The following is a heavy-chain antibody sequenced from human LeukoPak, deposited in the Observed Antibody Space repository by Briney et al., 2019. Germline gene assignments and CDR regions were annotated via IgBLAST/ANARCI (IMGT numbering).Heavy chain of an antibody. J-gene: IGHJ4*02. V-gene: IGHV3-23*01. CDR2: ISGSSGSNT. CDR1: GFTFTSYA. D-gene: IGHD4-17*01. Sequence: GGSLRLSCAVSGFTFTSYAMSWVRQAPGKGLEWVSSISGSSGSNTYYADSVKGRFTISRANSRNMLYLQMSSLRADDTALYYCARRSYGAPDYWGRGTLVTVSS. CDR3: ARRSYGAPDY.